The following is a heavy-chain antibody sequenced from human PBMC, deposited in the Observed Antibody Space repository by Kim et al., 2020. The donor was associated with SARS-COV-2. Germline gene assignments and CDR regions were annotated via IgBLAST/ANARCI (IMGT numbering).Heavy chain of an antibody. Sequence: ASVKFSCKASGYTFTSYGISWVRQAPGQGLEWMGWISAYNGNTNYAQKLQGRVTMTTDTSTSTAYMELRSLRSYDTAVYYCARLGVAAYYYYYYGMDVWGQGTTVTVSS. J-gene: IGHJ6*02. V-gene: IGHV1-18*01. CDR1: GYTFTSYG. D-gene: IGHD3-10*01. CDR3: ARLGVAAYYYYYYGMDV. CDR2: ISAYNGNT.